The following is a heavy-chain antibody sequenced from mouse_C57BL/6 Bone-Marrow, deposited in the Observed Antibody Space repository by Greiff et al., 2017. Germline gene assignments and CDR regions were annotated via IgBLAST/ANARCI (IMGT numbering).Heavy chain of an antibody. CDR3: ARGSNGYYFDY. J-gene: IGHJ2*01. CDR1: GYAFSSSW. CDR2: IYPGDGDT. Sequence: QVQLQQSGPELVKPGASVKISCKASGYAFSSSWMNWVKQRPGKGLEWIGRIYPGDGDTNYNGKFKGKATLTADKSSSTAYMQLSSLTSEDAAVYVCARGSNGYYFDYWGQGTTLTVSS. D-gene: IGHD2-5*01. V-gene: IGHV1-82*01.